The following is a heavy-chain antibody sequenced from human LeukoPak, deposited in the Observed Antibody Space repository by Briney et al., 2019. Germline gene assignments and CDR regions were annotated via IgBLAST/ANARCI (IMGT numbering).Heavy chain of an antibody. V-gene: IGHV1-2*02. CDR1: RYTFTGYY. Sequence: GASVKVSCKASRYTFTGYYMHWVRQAPGQGLEWMGWINPNSGATNYAQKFQDRVTMTRDTSISTAYMELSRLRSDDTAAYFCARDPPPTGDGYFDYWGQGTLVTVSS. CDR2: INPNSGAT. CDR3: ARDPPPTGDGYFDY. J-gene: IGHJ4*02. D-gene: IGHD7-27*01.